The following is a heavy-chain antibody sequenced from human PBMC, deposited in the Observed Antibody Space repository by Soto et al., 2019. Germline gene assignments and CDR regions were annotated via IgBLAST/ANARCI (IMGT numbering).Heavy chain of an antibody. Sequence: ASVKVSCKASGYTFTSYAMHWVRQAPGQRLEGMGWINAGNGNTKYSQKFQGRVTITRDTSARTAYMELSSLRSEDTALYSCAAGDEQWLVRFDYWGQGTLVTVSS. V-gene: IGHV1-3*01. J-gene: IGHJ4*02. CDR1: GYTFTSYA. D-gene: IGHD6-19*01. CDR3: AAGDEQWLVRFDY. CDR2: INAGNGNT.